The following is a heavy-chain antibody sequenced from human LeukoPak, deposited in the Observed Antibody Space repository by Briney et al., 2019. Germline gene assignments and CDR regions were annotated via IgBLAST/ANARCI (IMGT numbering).Heavy chain of an antibody. Sequence: SETLSLTCTVSGGSFSSGSYYWSWVRQPPGKGLEWIGYIYYSGSTNYNPSLKSRVTISVDTSKNQFSLKLSSVTAADTAVYYCAREGIAADASGANWFDPWGQGTLVTVSS. J-gene: IGHJ5*02. CDR3: AREGIAADASGANWFDP. CDR1: GGSFSSGSYY. V-gene: IGHV4-61*01. CDR2: IYYSGST. D-gene: IGHD6-13*01.